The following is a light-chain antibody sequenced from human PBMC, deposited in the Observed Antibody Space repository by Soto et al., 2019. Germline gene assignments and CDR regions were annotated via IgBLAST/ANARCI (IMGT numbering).Light chain of an antibody. Sequence: DFVMTQSPDSLAVSLGERATINCNSSQNLLYSSNNKNYFAWYQQKPGQPLKLLISWASTRESGVPDRFSGSGSGTDFTLTISSLQAEDVAVYYCQQYYSIPLTFGGGTKVDIK. CDR3: QQYYSIPLT. CDR1: QNLLYSSNNKNY. J-gene: IGKJ4*01. CDR2: WAS. V-gene: IGKV4-1*01.